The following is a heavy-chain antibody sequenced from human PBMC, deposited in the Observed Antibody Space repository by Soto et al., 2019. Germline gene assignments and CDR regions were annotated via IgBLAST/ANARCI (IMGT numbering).Heavy chain of an antibody. J-gene: IGHJ4*02. D-gene: IGHD6-6*01. CDR2: IYYSGST. Sequence: SETLSLTCTVSGGSISSYYWSRIRQPPGKGLEWIGYIYYSGSTNYNPSLKSRVTISVDTSKNQFSLKLSSVTAADTAVYYCASSSIAARRLDYWGQGTLVTVSS. CDR3: ASSSIAARRLDY. CDR1: GGSISSYY. V-gene: IGHV4-59*08.